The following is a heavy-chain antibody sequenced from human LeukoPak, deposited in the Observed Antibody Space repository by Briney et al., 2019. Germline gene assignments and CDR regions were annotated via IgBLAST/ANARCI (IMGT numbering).Heavy chain of an antibody. Sequence: GGSLRLSCAVSGFTVSSNYMTWVRQAPGKGLEWVSLIYSDDSAWYADSVKGRFTISRDNSKNTLYLQMNSLRAEDTAVYYCAKGGISEAGGVDVWGQGTTVTVSS. CDR2: IYSDDSA. CDR3: AKGGISEAGGVDV. D-gene: IGHD6-13*01. V-gene: IGHV3-53*01. CDR1: GFTVSSNY. J-gene: IGHJ6*02.